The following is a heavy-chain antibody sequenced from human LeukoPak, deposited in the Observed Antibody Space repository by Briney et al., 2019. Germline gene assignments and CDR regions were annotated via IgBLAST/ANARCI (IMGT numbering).Heavy chain of an antibody. CDR1: GFTFDDST. V-gene: IGHV3-43*01. CDR3: TKDSFSGVAGPWGGFFDY. D-gene: IGHD2-15*01. Sequence: PGGSLRLSCAASGFTFDDSTMYWVRHAPGKGLELVSLISWDGHNTSYAESVKVRFTISRDNSKNSLYLQMDSLRTEDTALYYCTKDSFSGVAGPWGGFFDYWGQGTLGTGSS. CDR2: ISWDGHNT. J-gene: IGHJ4*02.